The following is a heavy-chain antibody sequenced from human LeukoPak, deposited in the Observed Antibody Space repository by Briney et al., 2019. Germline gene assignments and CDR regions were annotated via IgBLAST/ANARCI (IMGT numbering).Heavy chain of an antibody. CDR3: ARGLGSSWYGGSVNWFDP. D-gene: IGHD6-13*01. Sequence: ASVKVSCKASGYTFTSYDINWVRQAPGQGLEWMGWMNPNSGNTGYAQKFQGRVTMTRNTSISTAYMELSSLRSEDTAVYYCARGLGSSWYGGSVNWFDPWGQGTLVTVSS. J-gene: IGHJ5*02. V-gene: IGHV1-8*01. CDR2: MNPNSGNT. CDR1: GYTFTSYD.